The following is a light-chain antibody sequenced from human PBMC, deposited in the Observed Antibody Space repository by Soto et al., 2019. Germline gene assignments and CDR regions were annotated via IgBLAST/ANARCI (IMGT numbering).Light chain of an antibody. CDR2: LGS. CDR1: QSLLHSNGYNY. J-gene: IGKJ5*01. CDR3: MQALQRG. Sequence: IVMTQSPLSLPVTPGEPASISCRSSQSLLHSNGYNYLDWYLQKPGQSPQLLIYLGSNRSSGVPDRFSGSGSGTDFTLKISRVEAEDVGVYYCMQALQRGFGQRTRLEIK. V-gene: IGKV2-28*01.